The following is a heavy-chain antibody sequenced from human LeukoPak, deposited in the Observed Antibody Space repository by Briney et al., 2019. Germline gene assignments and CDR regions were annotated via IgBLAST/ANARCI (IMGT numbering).Heavy chain of an antibody. CDR3: ASDLSSGQLIDY. CDR2: IYYSGST. V-gene: IGHV4-39*01. CDR1: GDSISSSSYY. Sequence: SETLSLTCTVSGDSISSSSYYWGWIRQPPGKGLEWIGTIYYSGSTYYNASLKSRVTISVDTSKNQFSLELSSVTAADTAVYYCASDLSSGQLIDYWGQGTLVTVSS. J-gene: IGHJ4*02. D-gene: IGHD3-22*01.